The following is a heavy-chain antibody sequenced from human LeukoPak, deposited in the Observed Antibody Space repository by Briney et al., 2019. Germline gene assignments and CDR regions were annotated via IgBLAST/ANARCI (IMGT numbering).Heavy chain of an antibody. V-gene: IGHV4-34*01. J-gene: IGHJ4*02. CDR1: GGSFSDYY. D-gene: IGHD5-12*01. CDR2: INHSGST. CDR3: ARRTLNYSGYDYMDFDY. Sequence: SETLSLTCTVYGGSFSDYYWTWIRLPPGKGLEWIGEINHSGSTSYNPSLRSRVTISLDTSKNQFSLKLTSVTAADTAVYYCARRTLNYSGYDYMDFDYWGQGTLVTVSS.